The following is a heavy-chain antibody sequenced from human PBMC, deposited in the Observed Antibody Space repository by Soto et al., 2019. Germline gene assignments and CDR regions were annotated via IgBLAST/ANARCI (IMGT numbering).Heavy chain of an antibody. CDR1: GCTLTSYG. J-gene: IGHJ6*02. Sequence: SVKVSCTASGCTLTSYGIIWVRQAPGQGLEWMGWISAYNGNTNYAQKLQGRVTMTTDTSTSTAYMELRSLRSDDTAVYYCARRGDIVVVPADTGENYYYYGMDVWGQGTTVTVSS. D-gene: IGHD2-2*01. V-gene: IGHV1-18*04. CDR3: ARRGDIVVVPADTGENYYYYGMDV. CDR2: ISAYNGNT.